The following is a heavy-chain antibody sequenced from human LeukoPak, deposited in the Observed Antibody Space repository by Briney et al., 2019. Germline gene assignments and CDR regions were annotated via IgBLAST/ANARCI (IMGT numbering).Heavy chain of an antibody. CDR1: GGTFTTHV. CDR3: ARATLRGSQYNWFDP. D-gene: IGHD1-26*01. V-gene: IGHV1-69*06. Sequence: SVKVSCKASGGTFTTHVISWVRQAPGQGLEWMGRIIPILDSPKYAQKFQGRVTITADKSTSTAYLEVNSLTSEDTALYYCARATLRGSQYNWFDPWGQGTLVTVSP. J-gene: IGHJ5*02. CDR2: IIPILDSP.